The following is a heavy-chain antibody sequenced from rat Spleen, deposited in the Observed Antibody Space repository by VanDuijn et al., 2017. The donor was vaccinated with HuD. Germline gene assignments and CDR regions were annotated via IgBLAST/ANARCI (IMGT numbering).Heavy chain of an antibody. CDR2: MWYDGDT. CDR3: ARADY. CDR1: GFSLTSYS. J-gene: IGHJ2*01. V-gene: IGHV2S18*01. Sequence: QVQLKESGPGLVQPSETLSLTCTVSGFSLTSYSVSWVRQPSGKGPEWMGRMWYDGDTAYNSSLTSRLSISRDTSKSQVFLKMNSLQTEDTAMYFCARADYWGQGVMVTVS.